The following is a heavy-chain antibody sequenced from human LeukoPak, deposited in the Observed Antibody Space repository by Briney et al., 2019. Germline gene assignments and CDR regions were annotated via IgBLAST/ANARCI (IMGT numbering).Heavy chain of an antibody. V-gene: IGHV4-39*01. Sequence: PSETLSLTCTVSGGSISSSSYYWGWIRQPPGKGLEWIGSIYSSGSTYYNPSLKSRVTISVDTSKNQFSLKLSSVTAADTAVYYCASRQSQWLVQYYFDYWGQGTLVTVSS. CDR3: ASRQSQWLVQYYFDY. CDR1: GGSISSSSYY. CDR2: IYSSGST. D-gene: IGHD6-19*01. J-gene: IGHJ4*02.